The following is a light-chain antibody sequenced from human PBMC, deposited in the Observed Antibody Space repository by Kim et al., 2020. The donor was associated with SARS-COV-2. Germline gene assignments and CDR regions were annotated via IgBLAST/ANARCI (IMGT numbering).Light chain of an antibody. Sequence: VALGQTVRITCQGDSLRSYDATWYQQKPGQAPILVIYSKNNRPSGIPDRFSGSSSGNTASLTITGTQAGDEADYYCNSRDSNDNVVFGGGTQLTVL. J-gene: IGLJ2*01. V-gene: IGLV3-19*01. CDR1: SLRSYD. CDR3: NSRDSNDNVV. CDR2: SKN.